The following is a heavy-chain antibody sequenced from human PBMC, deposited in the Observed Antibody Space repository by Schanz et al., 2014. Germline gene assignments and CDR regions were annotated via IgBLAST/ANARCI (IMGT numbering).Heavy chain of an antibody. J-gene: IGHJ6*02. CDR2: ISGSGGST. Sequence: EVQVVESGGGLVQPGGSLRLSCEASGFTLTSYALTWVRQAPGKGLEWVAGISGSGGSTDYADSVKGRFIISRDSSKNTLFLQMNSLRAEDTAVYFCARDGGRDGYNLAFDVWGQGTTVTVSS. CDR3: ARDGGRDGYNLAFDV. CDR1: GFTLTSYA. V-gene: IGHV3-23*04. D-gene: IGHD5-12*01.